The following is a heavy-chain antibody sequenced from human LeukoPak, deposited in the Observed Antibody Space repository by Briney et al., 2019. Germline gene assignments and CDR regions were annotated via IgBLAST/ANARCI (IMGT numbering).Heavy chain of an antibody. Sequence: ASVKVSCKASGYTFTSYGISWVRQAPGQGLELMGWISAYNGNSYYAQKLQGRVTMTTDTSTSTAYMELRSLRSDDTAVYYCAREAQQLVTIYFDYWGQGTLVTVPS. CDR1: GYTFTSYG. J-gene: IGHJ4*02. V-gene: IGHV1-18*01. CDR3: AREAQQLVTIYFDY. D-gene: IGHD6-13*01. CDR2: ISAYNGNS.